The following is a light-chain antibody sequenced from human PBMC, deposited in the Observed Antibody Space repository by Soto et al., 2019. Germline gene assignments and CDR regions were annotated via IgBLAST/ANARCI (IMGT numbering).Light chain of an antibody. CDR2: DNN. J-gene: IGLJ2*01. CDR3: ATWESSLSIGV. V-gene: IGLV1-51*01. CDR1: SSNIGNNF. Sequence: QSVLTQPPSVSAAPGQKVTISCSGSSSNIGNNFVSWYQQLPGTAPKLLIYDNNKRPPGIPDRFSGSKSGTSATLGITGLQSGDEADYYCATWESSLSIGVFGGGTKLTVL.